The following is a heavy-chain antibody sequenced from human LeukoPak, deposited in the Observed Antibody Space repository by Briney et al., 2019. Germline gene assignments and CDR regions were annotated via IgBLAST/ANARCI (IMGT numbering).Heavy chain of an antibody. CDR2: FDPEDGET. CDR3: ATGGYCGGDCYTQLDY. CDR1: GYTLTELS. V-gene: IGHV1-24*01. D-gene: IGHD2-21*02. Sequence: ASVKVSCKVSGYTLTELSTHWVRQAPGKGLEWMGGFDPEDGETIYAQKFQGRVTMTEDTSTDTAYMELSSLRSEDTAVYYCATGGYCGGDCYTQLDYWGQGTLVTVSS. J-gene: IGHJ4*02.